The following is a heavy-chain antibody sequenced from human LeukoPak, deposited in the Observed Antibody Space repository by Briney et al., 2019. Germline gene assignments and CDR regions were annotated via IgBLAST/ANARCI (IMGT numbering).Heavy chain of an antibody. V-gene: IGHV4-34*01. J-gene: IGHJ4*02. CDR2: INHRGST. CDR3: ARGLKFAYYYDSSGYYYERGYFDY. CDR1: GGAFSGYY. D-gene: IGHD3-22*01. Sequence: SGTLCPPCAVLGGAFSGYYWGGIRQPPGKGLGGSGGINHRGSTHYNPSLKSRVTISVDTSKNQFSLKLSSVTAADTAVYYCARGLKFAYYYDSSGYYYERGYFDYWGQGTLVTVSS.